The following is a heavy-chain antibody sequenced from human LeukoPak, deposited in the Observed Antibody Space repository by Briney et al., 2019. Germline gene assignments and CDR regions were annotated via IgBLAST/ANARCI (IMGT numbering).Heavy chain of an antibody. D-gene: IGHD5-24*01. V-gene: IGHV3-7*01. CDR2: IKQDGSVI. J-gene: IGHJ3*02. CDR3: AGDEGWTFDI. CDR1: GFSFSTHW. Sequence: PGGSLRLSCAASGFSFSTHWMSWFRQAPGKGLEWVALIKQDGSVIHYVDSVKGRFTISRDNAKNSLSLQMNSLRADDTAVYYCAGDEGWTFDIWGQGTKVTASS.